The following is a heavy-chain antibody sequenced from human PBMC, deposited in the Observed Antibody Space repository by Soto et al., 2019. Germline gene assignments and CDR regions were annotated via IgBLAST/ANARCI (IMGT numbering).Heavy chain of an antibody. J-gene: IGHJ4*02. Sequence: VQLVESGGGVVQPGRSLRLSCEASGVSFSSYSIHWVRQAPGKGLEWVSSINGRGNYIYYAESVKGRFTISRDNAKNSLYLQMDRLRAEDTALYYCVREDGKVGTNSAFDYWGLGALVTVSS. CDR1: GVSFSSYS. CDR2: INGRGNYI. CDR3: VREDGKVGTNSAFDY. D-gene: IGHD1-26*01. V-gene: IGHV3-21*01.